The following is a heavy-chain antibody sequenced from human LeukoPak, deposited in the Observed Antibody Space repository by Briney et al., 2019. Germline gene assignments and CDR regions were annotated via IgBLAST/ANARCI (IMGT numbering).Heavy chain of an antibody. D-gene: IGHD2-8*01. CDR3: ARDSVNGPFVISLDL. J-gene: IGHJ4*02. CDR1: GFSFSSYP. CDR2: ISSDGNTE. V-gene: IGHV3-48*03. Sequence: GWSLRLTCAATGFSFSSYPMNWVRQAPGKGLEWISHISSDGNTESYVDAPRGRFTMSRDNAKNSLFLLINSLRVEDTAVYYCARDSVNGPFVISLDLWGQGALVTVSS.